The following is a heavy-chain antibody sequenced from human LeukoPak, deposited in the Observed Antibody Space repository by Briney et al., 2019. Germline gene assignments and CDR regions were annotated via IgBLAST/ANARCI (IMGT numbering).Heavy chain of an antibody. CDR3: ARDFSGAIDY. V-gene: IGHV3-74*01. Sequence: GGSLRLSCAASGFTFSSYAMHWVRQGPGKGLVWVSHINSDGRSTRYADSVKGRFTISRDNAKNTLYLQMNSLRAEDTAVYFCARDFSGAIDYWGQGTQVTVSS. CDR2: INSDGRST. D-gene: IGHD3-10*01. J-gene: IGHJ4*02. CDR1: GFTFSSYA.